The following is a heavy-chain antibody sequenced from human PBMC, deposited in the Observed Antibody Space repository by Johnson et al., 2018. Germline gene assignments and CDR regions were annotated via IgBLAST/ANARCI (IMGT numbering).Heavy chain of an antibody. CDR3: VRGAGSSGWGVLY. Sequence: VQLQESGGGLVQPGGSLRLSCAASGFTFRTYWMHWVRQTPGKGLVWVSRISDDGSSTNYADSVKGRFTVSRDNTKNKVYLQMNSLRVEDTAVYHCVRGAGSSGWGVLYWGQGTLVTVSS. CDR2: ISDDGSST. D-gene: IGHD6-19*01. CDR1: GFTFRTYW. V-gene: IGHV3-74*01. J-gene: IGHJ4*02.